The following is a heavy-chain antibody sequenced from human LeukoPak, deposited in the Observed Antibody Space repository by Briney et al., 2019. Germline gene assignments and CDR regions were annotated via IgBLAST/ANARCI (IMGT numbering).Heavy chain of an antibody. Sequence: PGGSLRLSCSASGFTFRRYAMHWVRQAPGKGLEYFSGISSNGGSTYYADSVKGRFTISRDNSKNTLYLQMSSLRAEDTAVYYCVKSGSYYNEPYYFDYWGQGTLVTVSS. CDR2: ISSNGGST. D-gene: IGHD3-10*01. CDR3: VKSGSYYNEPYYFDY. CDR1: GFTFRRYA. J-gene: IGHJ4*02. V-gene: IGHV3-64D*06.